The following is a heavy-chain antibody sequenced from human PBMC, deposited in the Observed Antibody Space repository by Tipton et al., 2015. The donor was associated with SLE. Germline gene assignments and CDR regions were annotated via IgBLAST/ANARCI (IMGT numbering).Heavy chain of an antibody. CDR2: INPSGGST. CDR3: ARALEYGAFGMDV. Sequence: QSGPEMKNPGASVKVSCKASGYKFTSYFLHWVRLAPGQGLEWMGRINPSGGSTRYAPKVQGRVTMTGDTSTSTVYMELSSLRSDDSAVYYCARALEYGAFGMDVWGQGTTVSVFS. V-gene: IGHV1-46*01. D-gene: IGHD4-17*01. J-gene: IGHJ6*02. CDR1: GYKFTSYF.